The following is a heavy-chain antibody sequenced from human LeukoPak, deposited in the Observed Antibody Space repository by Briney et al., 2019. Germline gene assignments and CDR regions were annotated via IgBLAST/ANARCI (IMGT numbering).Heavy chain of an antibody. V-gene: IGHV4-30-4*01. Sequence: PSETLSLTCTVSGGSISSADYYWSWIHQPPGKGLEWIVYIYYSGSTYYSPSLKSRVTISVDTSKDQFSLNLYSVTATDTAVYYCARDLRGYCTNDVCNWYFDLWGRGTLVTVSS. D-gene: IGHD2-8*01. CDR1: GGSISSADYY. CDR2: IYYSGST. J-gene: IGHJ2*01. CDR3: ARDLRGYCTNDVCNWYFDL.